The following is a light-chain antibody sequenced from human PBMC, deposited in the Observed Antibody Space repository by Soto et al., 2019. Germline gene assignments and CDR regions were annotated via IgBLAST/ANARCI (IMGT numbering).Light chain of an antibody. CDR1: QSVSNN. CDR2: HAA. Sequence: EIVMTQSPATLSVSPGERATLSCRASQSVSNNVAWYQQKPGQAPRLLIYHAATRATGIPARFSGSGSGTEVTLTVGSLQSEDFRVYYGQQNNEGPLILVGGTKVEIK. CDR3: QQNNEGPLI. J-gene: IGKJ4*01. V-gene: IGKV3-15*01.